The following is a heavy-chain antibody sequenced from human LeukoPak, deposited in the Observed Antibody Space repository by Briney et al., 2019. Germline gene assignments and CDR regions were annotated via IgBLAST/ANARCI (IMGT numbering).Heavy chain of an antibody. CDR2: ISSSSSYI. D-gene: IGHD5-12*01. V-gene: IGHV3-21*01. CDR3: ARDISGATIFDGSENYFDY. Sequence: NPGGSLRLSCAASGFTFSSYSMNWVRQAPGKGLEWVSSISSSSSYIYYADSVKGRFTISRDNAKNSLYLQMNSLRAEDTAVYYCARDISGATIFDGSENYFDYWGQGTLVTVSS. CDR1: GFTFSSYS. J-gene: IGHJ4*02.